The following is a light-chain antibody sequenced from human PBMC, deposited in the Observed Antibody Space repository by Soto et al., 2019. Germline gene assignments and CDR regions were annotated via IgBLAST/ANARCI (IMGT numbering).Light chain of an antibody. CDR2: GAS. Sequence: EIVMTQSPATLSVSPGERATLSCRASQSVSSNLAWYQQKPGQAPRLLIYGASTRATGIPARFSGSGSGTDFPLTIGGLQSKVFEFYSCKQYKNCPPGPCGKGTKVDNK. CDR3: KQYKNCPPGP. J-gene: IGKJ1*01. CDR1: QSVSSN. V-gene: IGKV3-15*01.